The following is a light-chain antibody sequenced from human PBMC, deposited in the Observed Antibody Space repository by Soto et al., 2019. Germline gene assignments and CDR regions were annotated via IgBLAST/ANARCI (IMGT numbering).Light chain of an antibody. J-gene: IGKJ1*01. Sequence: EIVMTQSPATLSVSPGDRATLSCRASQSVSTNLAWYQQKPGQAPRLLIYGASTRATGIPARFSGSGSGTEFTLTINSLQSEDSAVYSCQKYNNWPPWTFGQGTKLEIK. V-gene: IGKV3-15*01. CDR2: GAS. CDR1: QSVSTN. CDR3: QKYNNWPPWT.